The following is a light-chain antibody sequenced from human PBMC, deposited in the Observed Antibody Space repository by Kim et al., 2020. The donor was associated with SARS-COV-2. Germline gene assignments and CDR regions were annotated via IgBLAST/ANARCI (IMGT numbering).Light chain of an antibody. V-gene: IGLV2-14*03. CDR2: DVS. CDR3: TSLTTTNTYV. Sequence: QSVLTQPASVSGSPGQSITISCTGTSTDIGIYNYVSWYQQHPGKAPKLIIFDVSRRPSGVSIHFSGSKSGNTASLTISGLQAEDEADYFCTSLTTTNTYVFGTGTKVTVL. J-gene: IGLJ1*01. CDR1: STDIGIYNY.